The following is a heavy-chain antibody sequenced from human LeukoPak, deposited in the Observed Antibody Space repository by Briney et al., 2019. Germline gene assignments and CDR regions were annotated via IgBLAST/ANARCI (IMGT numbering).Heavy chain of an antibody. CDR2: INPSGGST. Sequence: ASVKVSCKASGYTFTSYYMHWVRQAPGQGLEWMGIINPSGGSTSYAQKFQGRVTMTRDTSTSTVYMELSSLRSEDTAVYYCARDSGYSGYDSGPLDYWGQGTLVTVSS. V-gene: IGHV1-46*01. D-gene: IGHD5-12*01. CDR1: GYTFTSYY. CDR3: ARDSGYSGYDSGPLDY. J-gene: IGHJ4*02.